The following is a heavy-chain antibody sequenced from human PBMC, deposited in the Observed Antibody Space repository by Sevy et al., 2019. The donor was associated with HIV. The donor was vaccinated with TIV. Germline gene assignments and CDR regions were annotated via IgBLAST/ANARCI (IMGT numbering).Heavy chain of an antibody. CDR1: GFTVSSNY. D-gene: IGHD5-18*01. Sequence: GGSLRLSCAASGFTVSSNYMSWVRQAPGKGLEWVSVIYSGGSTYYEDSVKGRFTISRDNSKNTMYLQMNSLRAEDTAVYYCAMAADTAMVYFDYWGQGTLVTVSS. V-gene: IGHV3-53*01. CDR2: IYSGGST. CDR3: AMAADTAMVYFDY. J-gene: IGHJ4*02.